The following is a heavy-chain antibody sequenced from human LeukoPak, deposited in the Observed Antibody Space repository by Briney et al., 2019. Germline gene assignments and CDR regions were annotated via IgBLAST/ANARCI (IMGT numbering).Heavy chain of an antibody. D-gene: IGHD1-14*01. J-gene: IGHJ4*02. CDR2: IAYDGSRA. CDR3: TRYNNDHFDY. Sequence: GGSLRLFCAGSGFTFGGYGMHWFRQTPGKGLEWVAVIAYDGSRAFYADSVKGRFTISRDNSNNTMSVQMDDLRAEDTAVYYCTRYNNDHFDYWGQGTLVTVSS. CDR1: GFTFGGYG. V-gene: IGHV3-33*01.